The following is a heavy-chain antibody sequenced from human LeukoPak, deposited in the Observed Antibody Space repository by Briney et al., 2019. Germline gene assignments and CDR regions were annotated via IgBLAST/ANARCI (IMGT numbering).Heavy chain of an antibody. CDR1: GGSISSYY. J-gene: IGHJ4*02. CDR3: ARGLSSGWSSYFDY. V-gene: IGHV4-59*01. Sequence: PSETLSLTCTVSGGSISSYYWSWIRQPPGKGLEWIGYIYYSGSTNYNPSLKSRVTISVDTSKNQFSLKLSSVTAADTAVYYCARGLSSGWSSYFDYWGQGTLVTVSS. CDR2: IYYSGST. D-gene: IGHD6-19*01.